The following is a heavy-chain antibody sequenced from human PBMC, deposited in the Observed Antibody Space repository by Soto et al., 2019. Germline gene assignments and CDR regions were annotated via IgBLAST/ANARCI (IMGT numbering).Heavy chain of an antibody. CDR1: GGSFSGYY. V-gene: IGHV4-34*01. J-gene: IGHJ4*02. D-gene: IGHD2-8*02. Sequence: LSLTCAVYGGSFSGYYWTWIRQPPGKGLEWIGEINNSGSTNYNPSLKNRVTISVDTSKNQFSLKLTPVTAADTAVYYCARDKITGRFDYWGQGTLVTVSS. CDR2: INNSGST. CDR3: ARDKITGRFDY.